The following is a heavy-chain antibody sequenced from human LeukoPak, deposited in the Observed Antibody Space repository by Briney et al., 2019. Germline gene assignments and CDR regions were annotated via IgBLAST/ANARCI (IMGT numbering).Heavy chain of an antibody. D-gene: IGHD5-18*01. J-gene: IGHJ6*02. CDR2: INPNSGGT. CDR1: GYTFTGHY. Sequence: ASVKVSCKASGYTFTGHYMHWVRQAPGQGLEWMGWINPNSGGTNYAQKFQGRVTMTRDTSISTAYMELSRLRSDDTAVYYCARLARATAYYYGMDVWGQGTTVTVSS. CDR3: ARLARATAYYYGMDV. V-gene: IGHV1-2*02.